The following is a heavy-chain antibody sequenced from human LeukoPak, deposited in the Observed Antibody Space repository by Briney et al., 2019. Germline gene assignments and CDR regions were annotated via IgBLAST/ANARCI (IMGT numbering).Heavy chain of an antibody. CDR1: GGSFSGYY. J-gene: IGHJ4*02. CDR3: ARGLNYGDYVGAIYFDY. D-gene: IGHD4-17*01. Sequence: SETLSLTCAVYGGSFSGYYWSWIRQPPGKGLEWIGEINHSGSTNYNPSLKSRVTISVDTSKNQFSLKLSSVTAADTAVYYCARGLNYGDYVGAIYFDYWGQGTLVTVSS. CDR2: INHSGST. V-gene: IGHV4-34*01.